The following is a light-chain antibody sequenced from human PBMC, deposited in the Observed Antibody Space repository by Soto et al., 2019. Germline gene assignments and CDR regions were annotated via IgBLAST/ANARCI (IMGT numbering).Light chain of an antibody. CDR3: QQYIRWPLT. CDR2: GAS. J-gene: IGKJ4*01. CDR1: QSVSSN. V-gene: IGKV3-15*01. Sequence: EILVTQNASTLSVSPGERTTLCSRASQSVSSNLAWYQQKTGQSPRLLIYGASTRATGIPARFSGSGSGREFNLTISSLQSEDFVVYYCQQYIRWPLTLGGGTKLDIK.